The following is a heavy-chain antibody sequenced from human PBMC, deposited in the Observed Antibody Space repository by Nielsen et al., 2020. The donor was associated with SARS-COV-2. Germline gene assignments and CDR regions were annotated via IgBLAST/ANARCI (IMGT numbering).Heavy chain of an antibody. V-gene: IGHV5-51*01. CDR1: GYSFTSYW. CDR2: IYPADSDT. Sequence: GESLKISCKGSGYSFTSYWIGWVRQMPRKGLEWMGIIYPADSDTRYSPSFQGQVTISADKSISTAFLQWSSLKASDTAIYYCARSGYCSGGICYSDYYYGMDVWGQGTTVTVSS. D-gene: IGHD2-15*01. J-gene: IGHJ6*02. CDR3: ARSGYCSGGICYSDYYYGMDV.